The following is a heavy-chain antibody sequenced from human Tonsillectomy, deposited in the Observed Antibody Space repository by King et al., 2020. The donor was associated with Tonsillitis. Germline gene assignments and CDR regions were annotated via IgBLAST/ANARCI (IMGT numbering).Heavy chain of an antibody. Sequence: VQLVESGGGLIQPGGSLRLSCEASGLTFSSYAMSWVRQAPGKGLEWVSGISGSGGSTYYADSVKGRFAISRDNSKNTLYLQMNSLRAEGTAVYYCAKDRDFWSPHGMDVWGQGTTVTVSS. V-gene: IGHV3-23*04. CDR2: ISGSGGST. CDR3: AKDRDFWSPHGMDV. J-gene: IGHJ6*02. CDR1: GLTFSSYA. D-gene: IGHD3-3*01.